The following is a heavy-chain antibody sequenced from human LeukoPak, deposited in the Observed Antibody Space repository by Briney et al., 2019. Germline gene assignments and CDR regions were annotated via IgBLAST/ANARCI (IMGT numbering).Heavy chain of an antibody. J-gene: IGHJ3*02. CDR2: ISSSSSYI. CDR3: ARIGRDAFDI. Sequence: GGSLRLSCAASGFTFSSYSMNWVRQAPGKGLEWASSISSSSSYIYYADSVKGRFTISRDNAKNSLYLQMNSLRAEDTAVYYCARIGRDAFDIWGQGTMVTVSS. V-gene: IGHV3-21*01. CDR1: GFTFSSYS.